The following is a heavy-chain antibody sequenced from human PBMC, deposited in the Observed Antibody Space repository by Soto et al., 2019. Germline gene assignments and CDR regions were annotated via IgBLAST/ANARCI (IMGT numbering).Heavy chain of an antibody. V-gene: IGHV4-39*01. D-gene: IGHD6-13*01. J-gene: IGHJ5*02. CDR1: CGSISSSSYY. CDR3: ARQAALNWFDP. CDR2: IYYMGST. Sequence: ETPSLTCTVSCGSISSSSYYWGWIRQPPGKGLEWIGSIYYMGSTYYNPSLKSRVTISVDTSKNQFSLKLSSVTAADTAVYYCARQAALNWFDPWGQGTLVTVSS.